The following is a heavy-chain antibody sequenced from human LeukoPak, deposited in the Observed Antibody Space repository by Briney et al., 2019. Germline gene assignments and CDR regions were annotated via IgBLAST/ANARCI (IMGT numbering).Heavy chain of an antibody. Sequence: KPGGSLRLSCAASGFTFSDYYMSWIRQAPGKGLEWVSYISSSGSTKYYADSVKGRFTISRDNAKNSLYLQMNSLRAEDTAVYYCASPGHRGSGWYRYWGQGTLVTVSS. D-gene: IGHD6-19*01. V-gene: IGHV3-11*01. CDR3: ASPGHRGSGWYRY. J-gene: IGHJ4*02. CDR1: GFTFSDYY. CDR2: ISSSGSTK.